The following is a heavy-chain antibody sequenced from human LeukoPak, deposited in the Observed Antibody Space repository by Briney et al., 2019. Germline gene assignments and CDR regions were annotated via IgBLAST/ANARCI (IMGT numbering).Heavy chain of an antibody. CDR2: IRYDGSNK. J-gene: IGHJ6*03. Sequence: GGSLRLSCAASGFTFSSYGMHWVRQAPGKGLEWVAFIRYDGSNKYYADSVKGRFTISRDNSKNTPYLQMNSLRAEDTAVYYCARCHIAAAGPDRIYYYYYMDVWGKGTTVTVSS. D-gene: IGHD6-13*01. CDR1: GFTFSSYG. CDR3: ARCHIAAAGPDRIYYYYYMDV. V-gene: IGHV3-30*02.